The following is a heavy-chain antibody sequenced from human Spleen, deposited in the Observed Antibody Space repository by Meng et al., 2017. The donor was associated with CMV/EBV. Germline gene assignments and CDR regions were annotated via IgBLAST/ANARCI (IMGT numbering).Heavy chain of an antibody. CDR2: VYQTGST. D-gene: IGHD3-16*01. CDR1: GGSISSNHW. V-gene: IGHV4-4*01. CDR3: ARGRGTGNAWANTLDY. J-gene: IGHJ4*01. Sequence: GGSISSNHWWSWVRQSPGKGLEWIGEVYQTGSTNYKSSLKSRVTISMDKSKNHFSLSLTSVTAADTGLYFCARGRGTGNAWANTLDYWGHGTLVTVSS.